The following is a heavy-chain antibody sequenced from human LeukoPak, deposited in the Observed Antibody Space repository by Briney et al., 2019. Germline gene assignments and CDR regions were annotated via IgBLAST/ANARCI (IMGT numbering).Heavy chain of an antibody. CDR3: ARGRYNWNYDWFDL. CDR1: GGSFSGYY. D-gene: IGHD1-7*01. CDR2: INRSGST. Sequence: SETLSLTCALYGGSFSGYYWSWVRQPPGKGLEWIGEINRSGSTNYNPSLKSRVTISVDTSKNQFSLKLSSVTAADTAVYYCARGRYNWNYDWFDLWGQGTLVTVSS. J-gene: IGHJ5*02. V-gene: IGHV4-34*01.